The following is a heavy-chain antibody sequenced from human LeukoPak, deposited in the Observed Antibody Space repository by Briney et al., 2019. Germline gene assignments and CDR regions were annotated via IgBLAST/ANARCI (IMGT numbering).Heavy chain of an antibody. D-gene: IGHD3-10*01. CDR2: ISSSGSTI. V-gene: IGHV3-48*03. J-gene: IGHJ4*02. CDR1: GFTFSSYE. Sequence: PGGSLRLSCAASGFTFSSYEMNWVRQAPGKGLEWVSYISSSGSTIYYADSVKGRFTISRDNAKNSLYLQMNSLRAEDTAVYYCARAEEYGSGSYGFDYWGQGTLVTVSS. CDR3: ARAEEYGSGSYGFDY.